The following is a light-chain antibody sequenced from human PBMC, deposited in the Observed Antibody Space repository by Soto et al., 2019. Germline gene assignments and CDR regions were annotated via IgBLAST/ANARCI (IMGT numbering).Light chain of an antibody. CDR1: SSDVGGYNY. Sequence: QSVLTQPPSASGSPGQSVTISCTGTSSDVGGYNYVPWYQQYPGKAPTLMIYEVSKRPSGVPDRFSGSKSGNTASLTVSGLQAEDEADYYCSSYGGSNNVLFGGGTKLTVL. CDR2: EVS. CDR3: SSYGGSNNVL. J-gene: IGLJ2*01. V-gene: IGLV2-8*01.